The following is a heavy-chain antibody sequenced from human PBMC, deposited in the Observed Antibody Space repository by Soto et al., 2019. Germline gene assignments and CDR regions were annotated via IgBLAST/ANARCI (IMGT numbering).Heavy chain of an antibody. V-gene: IGHV3-11*01. Sequence: GGSLRLSCAASGFTFSDYYMSWIRQAPGKGLEWVSYISIGGSTIYYADSVKGRFTISRDNAKNSLYLQMNSLRAEDTAVYYCAGDRSSGYVEPLYYYYGREVWGKGTTVIASS. CDR2: ISIGGSTI. J-gene: IGHJ6*04. D-gene: IGHD5-12*01. CDR3: AGDRSSGYVEPLYYYYGREV. CDR1: GFTFSDYY.